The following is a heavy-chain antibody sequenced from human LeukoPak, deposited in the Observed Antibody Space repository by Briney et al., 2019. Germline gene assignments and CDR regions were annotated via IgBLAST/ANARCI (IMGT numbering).Heavy chain of an antibody. D-gene: IGHD6-19*01. CDR2: IYYSGNT. J-gene: IGHJ4*02. CDR1: GGSISSSSYY. CDR3: ARQAVAGNGFDY. V-gene: IGHV4-39*01. Sequence: SETLSLTCTVSGGSISSSSYYWGWIRQPPGKGLEWIGTIYYSGNTYYNPSLKSRVSISVGTSKNQFSLKLSSVTAADTAVYYCARQAVAGNGFDYWGQGTLVTVSS.